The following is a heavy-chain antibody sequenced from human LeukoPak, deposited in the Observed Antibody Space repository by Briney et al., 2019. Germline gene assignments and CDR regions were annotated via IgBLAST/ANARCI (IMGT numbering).Heavy chain of an antibody. CDR2: IKQDGSEK. CDR3: ARSGSGYFDY. V-gene: IGHV3-7*01. CDR1: GITLSVYW. J-gene: IGHJ4*02. Sequence: GGSPRLSCAASGITLSVYWMSWVRQAPGKGLEWVANIKQDGSEKYYRDSVQGRFTISRDNAKNSLYLQMNSLRAEDTAVYYCARSGSGYFDYWGQGSLVTVSS.